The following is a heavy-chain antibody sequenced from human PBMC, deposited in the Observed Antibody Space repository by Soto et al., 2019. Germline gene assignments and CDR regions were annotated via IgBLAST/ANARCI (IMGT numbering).Heavy chain of an antibody. V-gene: IGHV3-11*01. CDR1: GFTFSDYY. CDR2: ISSSGSTI. D-gene: IGHD2-2*01. Sequence: QVQLVESGGGLVKPGGSLRLSCAASGFTFSDYYMSWIRQAPGKGLEWVSYISSSGSTIYYADSVKGRFTISRDNAKNSLYLQMNSLRDEDTAVYYCAREEGYCSSTSCYQGYYYYYMDVWGKGTTVTVSS. J-gene: IGHJ6*03. CDR3: AREEGYCSSTSCYQGYYYYYMDV.